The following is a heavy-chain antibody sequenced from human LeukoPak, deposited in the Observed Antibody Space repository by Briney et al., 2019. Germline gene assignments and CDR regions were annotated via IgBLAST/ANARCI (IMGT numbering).Heavy chain of an antibody. CDR3: ARSHSRGFYYMDV. D-gene: IGHD3-22*01. CDR2: IYYSGST. J-gene: IGHJ6*03. V-gene: IGHV4-39*01. CDR1: GGSISSSNYY. Sequence: SETLSLTCTVSGGSISSSNYYWGWIRQPPGKGLEWIGNIYYSGSTFYNPSLKSRVTISVDTSKNQFSLKVSSVTAADTAVYYCARSHSRGFYYMDVWGKGTTVTVSS.